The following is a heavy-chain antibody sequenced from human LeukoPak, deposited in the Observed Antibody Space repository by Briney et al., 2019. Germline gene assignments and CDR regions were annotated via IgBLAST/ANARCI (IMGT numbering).Heavy chain of an antibody. CDR3: ARRLVHDAFDI. V-gene: IGHV3-30-3*01. D-gene: IGHD6-19*01. CDR2: ISYDGSNK. CDR1: GFTFSSYA. Sequence: GGSLRLACAASGFTFSSYAMHWVRQAPGKGLEGVAVISYDGSNKYYADSVRGRFTISRDNAKNSLYLQMNSLRAEDTAVYYCARRLVHDAFDIWGQGTMVTVSS. J-gene: IGHJ3*02.